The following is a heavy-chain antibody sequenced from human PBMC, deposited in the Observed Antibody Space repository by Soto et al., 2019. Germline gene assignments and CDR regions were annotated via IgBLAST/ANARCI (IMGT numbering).Heavy chain of an antibody. CDR2: IYHSGST. CDR1: GYSIGSGYY. J-gene: IGHJ5*02. V-gene: IGHV4-38-2*02. CDR3: ARDPSRATARWFDP. D-gene: IGHD5-12*01. Sequence: PSETLSLTCAVSGYSIGSGYYWCWLRQPPGRGLEWMGSIYHSGSTYYNPSLKSRVTISVDTSKNQFSLKLSSVTAADTAVYYCARDPSRATARWFDPWGQGTLVTVS.